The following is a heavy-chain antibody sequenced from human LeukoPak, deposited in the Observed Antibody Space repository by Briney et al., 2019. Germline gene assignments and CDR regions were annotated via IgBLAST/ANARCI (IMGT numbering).Heavy chain of an antibody. V-gene: IGHV4-59*08. Sequence: SETLSLTCTVSGGSISSYYWSWIRQPPGKGLEWIGYIYYSGSTNYNPSLKSRVTISVDTSKNQVFLKLSSVTAADTAVYYCVRGGSSWYVSAFDTWGQGTMVTAYS. J-gene: IGHJ3*02. CDR3: VRGGSSWYVSAFDT. CDR1: GGSISSYY. D-gene: IGHD6-13*01. CDR2: IYYSGST.